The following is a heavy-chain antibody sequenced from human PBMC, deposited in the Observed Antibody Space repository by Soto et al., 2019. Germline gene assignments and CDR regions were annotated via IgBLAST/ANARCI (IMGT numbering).Heavy chain of an antibody. CDR2: IYNTGTT. V-gene: IGHV4-4*08. Sequence: PSETLSLTCTVSGASISSYYWSWIRQPPGKGLEWIAYIYNTGTTKYNPSLKSRVTISEDTSKNQFSLKLTSLTAADTAVYYCANLPTWGATTFAPWGQGTLVTVSS. CDR3: ANLPTWGATTFAP. D-gene: IGHD1-26*01. CDR1: GASISSYY. J-gene: IGHJ5*02.